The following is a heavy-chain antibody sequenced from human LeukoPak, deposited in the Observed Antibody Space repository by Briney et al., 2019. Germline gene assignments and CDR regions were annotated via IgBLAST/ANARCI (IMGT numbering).Heavy chain of an antibody. CDR3: ARGGYYGSGSFPDY. CDR1: GYTFTGYY. Sequence: ASVKVSCKASGYTFTGYYMHWVRQAPGQGLEWMGWINPNSGGTNYAQKFQGRVTMTRDTSISTVYMELSRLRSDDTAVYYCARGGYYGSGSFPDYWGQGTLVTVSS. D-gene: IGHD3-10*01. V-gene: IGHV1-2*02. CDR2: INPNSGGT. J-gene: IGHJ4*02.